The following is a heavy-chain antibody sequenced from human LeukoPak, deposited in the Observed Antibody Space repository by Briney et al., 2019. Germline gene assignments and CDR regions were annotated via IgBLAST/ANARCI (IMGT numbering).Heavy chain of an antibody. CDR3: ARDVPLLLWFGELNY. CDR2: ISYDGSNK. D-gene: IGHD3-10*01. Sequence: PGGSLRLSCAASGFTFSSYAMHWVRQPPGKGLEWVAVISYDGSNKYYADSVKGRFTISRDNSKNTLYLQMNSLRAEDTAVYYCARDVPLLLWFGELNYWGQGTLVTVSS. J-gene: IGHJ4*02. V-gene: IGHV3-30*04. CDR1: GFTFSSYA.